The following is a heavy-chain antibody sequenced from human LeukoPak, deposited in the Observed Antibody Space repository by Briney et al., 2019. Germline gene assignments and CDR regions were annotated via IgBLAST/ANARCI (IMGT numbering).Heavy chain of an antibody. J-gene: IGHJ4*02. Sequence: ASVKVSCKATDYTLTSHGISWVRQAPGQGLEWMGWISANNDNAKYPENLQSRVTMTTDTSTSTAYMELRSLISDDTAIYYCVDSLYVWGQGTLVTVSS. CDR2: ISANNDNA. CDR3: VDSLYV. CDR1: DYTLTSHG. V-gene: IGHV1-18*01. D-gene: IGHD2-8*01.